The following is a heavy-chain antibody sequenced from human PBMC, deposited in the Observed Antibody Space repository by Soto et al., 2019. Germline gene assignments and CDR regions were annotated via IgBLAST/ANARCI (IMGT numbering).Heavy chain of an antibody. V-gene: IGHV1-3*01. CDR3: ARELQGLYYFDY. CDR2: INGGNGNT. J-gene: IGHJ4*02. Sequence: QVQVLQSGAEVKKPAASVKVSCKASEYTFTSYTMHWVRQAPGQRLEWMGWINGGNGNTKYSQKFQGRVTSTRDTSASTAYMELSSLRSDDTAVYYCARELQGLYYFDYWGQGTLVTVSS. D-gene: IGHD4-4*01. CDR1: EYTFTSYT.